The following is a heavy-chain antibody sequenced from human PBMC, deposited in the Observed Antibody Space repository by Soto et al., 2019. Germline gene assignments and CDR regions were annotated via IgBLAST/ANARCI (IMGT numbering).Heavy chain of an antibody. Sequence: PSETLSLTCAVSGYSISSGYYWGWIRQPPGKGLEWIGSIYHSGSTYYNPSLKSRVTISVDTSKNQFSLKLSSVTAADTAVYYCAGGYSSGWYYYYYGMDVWGQGTTVTAP. J-gene: IGHJ6*02. V-gene: IGHV4-38-2*01. CDR1: GYSISSGYY. CDR3: AGGYSSGWYYYYYGMDV. CDR2: IYHSGST. D-gene: IGHD6-19*01.